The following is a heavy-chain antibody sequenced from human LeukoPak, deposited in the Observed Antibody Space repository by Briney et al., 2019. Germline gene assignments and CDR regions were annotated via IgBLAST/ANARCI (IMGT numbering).Heavy chain of an antibody. D-gene: IGHD6-25*01. CDR1: GFTFSSYS. CDR2: ISSSSSYI. J-gene: IGHJ4*02. Sequence: PGGSLRLSCAASGFTFSSYSMNWVRQAPGKGLEWVSSISSSSSYIYYADSVKGRFTISRGNAKNSLYLQMNSLRAEDTAVYYCARSEATMSATDYWGQGTLVTVSS. CDR3: ARSEATMSATDY. V-gene: IGHV3-21*01.